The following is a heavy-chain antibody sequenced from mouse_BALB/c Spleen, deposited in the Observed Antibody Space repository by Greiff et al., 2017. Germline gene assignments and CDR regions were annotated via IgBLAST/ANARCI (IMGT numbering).Heavy chain of an antibody. J-gene: IGHJ2*01. V-gene: IGHV5-6-3*01. CDR1: GFTFSSYG. Sequence: EVKLVESGGGLVQPGGSLKLSCAASGFTFSSYGMSWVRQTPDKRLELVATINSNGGSTYYPDSVKGRFTISRDNAKNTLYLQMSSLKSEDTAMYYCARTPPDYYGYFDYWGQGTTLTVSS. CDR2: INSNGGST. D-gene: IGHD1-1*01. CDR3: ARTPPDYYGYFDY.